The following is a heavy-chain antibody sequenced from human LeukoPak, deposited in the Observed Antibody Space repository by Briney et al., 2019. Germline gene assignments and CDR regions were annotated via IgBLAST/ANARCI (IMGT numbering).Heavy chain of an antibody. D-gene: IGHD3-9*01. CDR3: GTADLTGYYGGDY. V-gene: IGHV3-21*01. J-gene: IGHJ4*02. CDR1: AFTVTNYN. CDR2: ISSSSTYI. Sequence: GGSLRLSCAASAFTVTNYNMIWVRQAPGKGLEWVSSISSSSTYIYYADPVKGRFTISRDDAKHSLFLQMDSLRAEDTAVYYCGTADLTGYYGGDYWGQGTLVTVSS.